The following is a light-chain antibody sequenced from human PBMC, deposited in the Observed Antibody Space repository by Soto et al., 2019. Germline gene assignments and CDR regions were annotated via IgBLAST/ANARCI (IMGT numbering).Light chain of an antibody. Sequence: IVFTRCPGTVPLSPGERAALSCMGIQSVTSSYLAWYQQKPVQAPRLLIYGVYSRATGITARFSGSGAGTDFTLTISSLQPEDFAAYYCQPYGDSPLTVGGGTKVEIK. J-gene: IGKJ4*01. CDR3: QPYGDSPLT. CDR2: GVY. CDR1: QSVTSSY. V-gene: IGKV3-20*01.